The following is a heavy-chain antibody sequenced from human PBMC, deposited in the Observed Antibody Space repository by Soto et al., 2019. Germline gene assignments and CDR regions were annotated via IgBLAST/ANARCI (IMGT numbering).Heavy chain of an antibody. Sequence: GGSLRLSCAASGFTFISYVMSWVRQAPGKGLEWVASISGSGAGTHYADSVKGRFTISRDNSKNSLFLQLNSLRADDTAIYYCAFSTGFDIWGQGTMVTVSS. CDR2: ISGSGAGT. J-gene: IGHJ3*02. D-gene: IGHD4-17*01. CDR3: AFSTGFDI. V-gene: IGHV3-23*01. CDR1: GFTFISYV.